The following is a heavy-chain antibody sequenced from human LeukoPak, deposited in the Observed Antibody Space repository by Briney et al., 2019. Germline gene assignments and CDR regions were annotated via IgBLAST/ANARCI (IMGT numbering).Heavy chain of an antibody. D-gene: IGHD3-10*01. Sequence: GGSLRLSCAASGFTFSSYGMHWVRQAPGKGLEWVAFIRYDGSNKYYADSVKGRFSISRDNSKNTLYLQMNSLRAEDTAVYYCAKDSYYGSGSYYLYYYYYMDVWGKGTTVTVSS. J-gene: IGHJ6*03. CDR2: IRYDGSNK. V-gene: IGHV3-30*02. CDR1: GFTFSSYG. CDR3: AKDSYYGSGSYYLYYYYYMDV.